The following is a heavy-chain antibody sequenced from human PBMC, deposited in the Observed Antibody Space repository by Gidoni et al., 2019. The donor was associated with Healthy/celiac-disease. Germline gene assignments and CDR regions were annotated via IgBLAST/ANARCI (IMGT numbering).Heavy chain of an antibody. CDR2: FHTGNVNT. D-gene: IGHD3-3*01. Sequence: QVPLVQSGAEVKKPGASVKVSCKASGYTFTSYAMHWARKAPGQRLEWMGWFHTGNVNTKYSQKFQGRVTITRDTSASTAYMELSSLRSEDTAVYYCARGYHDLNWFDPWGQGTLVTVSS. CDR3: ARGYHDLNWFDP. CDR1: GYTFTSYA. J-gene: IGHJ5*02. V-gene: IGHV1-3*04.